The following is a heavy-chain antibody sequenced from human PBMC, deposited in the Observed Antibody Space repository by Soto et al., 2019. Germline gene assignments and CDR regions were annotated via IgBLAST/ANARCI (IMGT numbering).Heavy chain of an antibody. J-gene: IGHJ6*02. CDR1: GFTFSSYS. CDR3: ARVRVSEGYYGMDV. Sequence: EVQLVESGGGLVQPGGSLRLSCAASGFTFSSYSMNWVRQAPGKGLEWVSYISSSSSTIYYADSVKGRFTISRDNAKNSLYLQMNSLRDEDTAVYYCARVRVSEGYYGMDVWGQGTTVTVSS. CDR2: ISSSSSTI. V-gene: IGHV3-48*02. D-gene: IGHD6-13*01.